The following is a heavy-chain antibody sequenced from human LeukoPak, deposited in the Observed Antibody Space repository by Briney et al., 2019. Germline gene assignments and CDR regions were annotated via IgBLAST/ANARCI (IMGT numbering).Heavy chain of an antibody. CDR1: GFTFSSYS. J-gene: IGHJ3*02. V-gene: IGHV3-21*01. D-gene: IGHD6-6*01. Sequence: RGSLRLSCAASGFTFSSYSMNWVRQAPGKGLEWVSSISSSSSYIYYADSVKGRFTISRDNAKNSLYLQMNSLRAEDTAVYYCARVSSSDAFDIWGQGTMVTVSS. CDR3: ARVSSSDAFDI. CDR2: ISSSSSYI.